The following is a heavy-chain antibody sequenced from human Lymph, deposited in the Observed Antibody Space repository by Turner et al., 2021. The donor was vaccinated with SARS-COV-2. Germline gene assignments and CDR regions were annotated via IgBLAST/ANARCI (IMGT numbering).Heavy chain of an antibody. CDR3: ARIGSSSWYFDY. Sequence: EVQLVESGGGWVQPGGSLSLSCAASGFTFSYYGMGWVRQGAGKGLEWVANIKQDGSEKYYLYSVKGRFTISRDNAKNSLFLQMNSLRAEDTAVYYCARIGSSSWYFDYWGQGTLVTVSS. V-gene: IGHV3-7*01. D-gene: IGHD1-26*01. CDR1: GFTFSYYG. J-gene: IGHJ4*02. CDR2: IKQDGSEK.